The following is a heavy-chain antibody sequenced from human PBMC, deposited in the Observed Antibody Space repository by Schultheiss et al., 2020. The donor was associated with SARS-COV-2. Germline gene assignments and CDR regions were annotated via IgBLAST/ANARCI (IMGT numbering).Heavy chain of an antibody. CDR3: ARAKNSVTGYYFDY. V-gene: IGHV3-33*01. CDR2: IWYDGSNK. CDR1: GFTFSSYG. J-gene: IGHJ4*02. D-gene: IGHD7-27*01. Sequence: GGSLRLSCAASGFTFSSYGMHWVRQAPGKGLEWVAAIWYDGSNKYYADSVKGRFTISRDNSENMMYLQMNSLRAEDTAVYYCARAKNSVTGYYFDYWGQGTLVTVSS.